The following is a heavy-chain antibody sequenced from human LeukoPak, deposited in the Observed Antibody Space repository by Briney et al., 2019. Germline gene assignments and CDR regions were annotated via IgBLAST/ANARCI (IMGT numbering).Heavy chain of an antibody. CDR1: GYSISSGYS. J-gene: IGHJ4*02. CDR2: FYHTGNTY. V-gene: IGHV4-38-2*02. Sequence: SETLSLTCTVSGYSISSGYSWGWIRQPPGRGLEGIASFYHTGNTYYYNPSLESRVTISVDTSKNQFSLRLSSVTAADTAVYYCARGYSGSYHVPFCWGQGTLVTVSS. D-gene: IGHD1-26*01. CDR3: ARGYSGSYHVPFC.